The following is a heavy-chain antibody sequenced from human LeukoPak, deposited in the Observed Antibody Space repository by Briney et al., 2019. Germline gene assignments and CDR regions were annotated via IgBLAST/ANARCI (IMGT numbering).Heavy chain of an antibody. Sequence: GGSLRLSCAASGFTFDDYGMSWVRQAPGKGLEWVSGINWNGGSTGYADSVKGRFTISRDNAKNSLYLQMNSLRAEDTALYYSARGVATPLNDAFGIWGQGTMVTVSS. CDR3: ARGVATPLNDAFGI. D-gene: IGHD5-12*01. V-gene: IGHV3-20*04. CDR2: INWNGGST. CDR1: GFTFDDYG. J-gene: IGHJ3*02.